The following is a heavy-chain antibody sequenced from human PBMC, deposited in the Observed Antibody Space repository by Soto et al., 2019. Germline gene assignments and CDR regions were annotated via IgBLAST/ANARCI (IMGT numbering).Heavy chain of an antibody. Sequence: GGSLRLSCAASGFTFSSYWMSWVRQAPGKGLEWVANIKQDGSEKYYVDSVKGRFTISRDNSKNTLYLQMNSLRAEDTAVYYCAKARELPVTLYFDLWGRGTLVTVSS. CDR3: AKARELPVTLYFDL. J-gene: IGHJ2*01. D-gene: IGHD1-7*01. V-gene: IGHV3-7*03. CDR2: IKQDGSEK. CDR1: GFTFSSYW.